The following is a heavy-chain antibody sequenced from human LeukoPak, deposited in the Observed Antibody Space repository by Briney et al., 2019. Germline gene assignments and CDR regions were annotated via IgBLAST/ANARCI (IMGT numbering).Heavy chain of an antibody. CDR2: ISGSGGST. V-gene: IGHV3-23*01. CDR3: ARDLLSWFGEHNWFDP. CDR1: GFTFSSYA. J-gene: IGHJ5*02. D-gene: IGHD3-10*01. Sequence: GGSLRLSCAASGFTFSSYAMSWVRQAPGKGLEWVSAISGSGGSTYYADSVKGRFTISRDNSKNTLYLQMNSLRAEDTAVYYCARDLLSWFGEHNWFDPWGQGTLVTVSS.